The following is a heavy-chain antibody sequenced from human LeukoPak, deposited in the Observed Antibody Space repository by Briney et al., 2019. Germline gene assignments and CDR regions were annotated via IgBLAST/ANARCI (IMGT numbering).Heavy chain of an antibody. V-gene: IGHV1-2*02. CDR1: GYTFTGYY. D-gene: IGHD5-24*01. Sequence: ASVKVSCKASGYTFTGYYMHWVRQAPGQGLEWMGWINPNSGGTNYAQKFQGGVTMTRDTSISTAYMELSRLRSDDTAVYYCAREVRDGYQYYFDYWGQGTLVTVSS. CDR2: INPNSGGT. CDR3: AREVRDGYQYYFDY. J-gene: IGHJ4*02.